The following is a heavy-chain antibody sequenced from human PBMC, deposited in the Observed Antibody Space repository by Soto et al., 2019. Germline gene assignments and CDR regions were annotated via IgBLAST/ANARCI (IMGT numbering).Heavy chain of an antibody. V-gene: IGHV4-34*01. D-gene: IGHD3-10*01. CDR1: GGSFSGYY. CDR2: INHSGST. CDR3: ARGRGSGSRTMDY. Sequence: QVQLQQWGAGLLKPSETLSLTCAVYGGSFSGYYWSWIRQPPGKGLEWIGEINHSGSTNYNPSLKSRVTRSVDTSKNQFALKLSSVTAADTAVYYCARGRGSGSRTMDYWGQGTLVTVSS. J-gene: IGHJ4*02.